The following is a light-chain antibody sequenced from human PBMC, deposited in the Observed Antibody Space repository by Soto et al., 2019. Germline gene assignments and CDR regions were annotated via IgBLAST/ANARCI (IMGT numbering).Light chain of an antibody. V-gene: IGKV1-39*01. CDR2: DVS. J-gene: IGKJ4*01. CDR1: QDINKN. Sequence: DIQMTQSPSSLYASVGYRVTITCQASQDINKNLIWYQQKPGKAPKLLIYDVSTLQSGVPGRFRGSGSETEFTLTITYLQPEDFATYYCQQGYSIQALTFGGGTKVDIK. CDR3: QQGYSIQALT.